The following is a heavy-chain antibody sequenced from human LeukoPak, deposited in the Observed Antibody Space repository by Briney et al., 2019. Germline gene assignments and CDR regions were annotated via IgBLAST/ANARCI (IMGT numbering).Heavy chain of an antibody. D-gene: IGHD3-10*01. Sequence: SETLSLTCTVSGYSISSGYYWGWIRQPPGKGLEWIGSIYHSGSTYYNPSLKSRVTISVDTSKNQFSLKLSSVTAADTAVYYCARAMRSRLVRGQNWFDPWGQGTLVTVSS. CDR3: ARAMRSRLVRGQNWFDP. CDR2: IYHSGST. CDR1: GYSISSGYY. V-gene: IGHV4-38-2*02. J-gene: IGHJ5*02.